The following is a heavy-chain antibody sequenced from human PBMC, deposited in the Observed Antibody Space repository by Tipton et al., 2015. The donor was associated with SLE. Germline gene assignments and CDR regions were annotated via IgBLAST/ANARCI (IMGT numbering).Heavy chain of an antibody. CDR3: ATPLLDYSTSSTRLNY. J-gene: IGHJ4*02. CDR2: IKQDGSEK. V-gene: IGHV3-7*03. Sequence: SLRLSCAASGFTFSSYWMSWVRQAPGKGLEWVANIKQDGSEKYYVDSVKGRFTISRDNAKNSLYLQMNSLRAEDTAVYYCATPLLDYSTSSTRLNYWGQGTLVTVSS. D-gene: IGHD6-6*01. CDR1: GFTFSSYW.